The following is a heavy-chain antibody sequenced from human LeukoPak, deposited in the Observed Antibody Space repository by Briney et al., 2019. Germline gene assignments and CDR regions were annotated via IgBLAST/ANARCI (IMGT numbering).Heavy chain of an antibody. CDR1: GFTFSSYA. J-gene: IGHJ3*02. Sequence: PGGSLRLSCAASGFTFSSYAMSWVRQAPGKGLEWVSAISGSGGSTYYAASVKGRFSISRDNSKSTVYLQMNSLRVEDTAVYYCARELREHGVFDIWGQGTMVTVSS. CDR2: ISGSGGST. V-gene: IGHV3-23*01. CDR3: ARELREHGVFDI. D-gene: IGHD3-16*01.